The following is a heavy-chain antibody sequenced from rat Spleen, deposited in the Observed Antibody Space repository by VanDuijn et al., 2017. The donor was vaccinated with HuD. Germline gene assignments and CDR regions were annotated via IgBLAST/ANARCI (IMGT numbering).Heavy chain of an antibody. D-gene: IGHD1-2*01. CDR2: IWGNGDT. J-gene: IGHJ2*01. CDR3: ARSDYSSPYYFDY. CDR1: GFSLSNYG. V-gene: IGHV2S61*01. Sequence: QVQLKESGPGLVQPSQTLSLTCTVSGFSLSNYGVIWVRQPPEKGLEWMGVIWGNGDTNYNSGLKSRLSISRDTSKSQLFLQMNDLQTEDTAMYFCARSDYSSPYYFDYWGQGVMVTVSS.